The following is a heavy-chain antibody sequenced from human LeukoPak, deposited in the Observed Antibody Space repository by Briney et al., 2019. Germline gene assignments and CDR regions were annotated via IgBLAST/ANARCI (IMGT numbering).Heavy chain of an antibody. D-gene: IGHD6-19*01. J-gene: IGHJ5*02. V-gene: IGHV4-34*01. Sequence: ASQTLSLTCAVYGGSFSGYYWSWIRQPPGKGLEWIGEINHSGSTNYNPSLKSRVTISVDTSKNQFSLKLSSVTAADTAVYYCARGREAWQWLVLAPWFDPWGQGTLVTVSS. CDR2: INHSGST. CDR3: ARGREAWQWLVLAPWFDP. CDR1: GGSFSGYY.